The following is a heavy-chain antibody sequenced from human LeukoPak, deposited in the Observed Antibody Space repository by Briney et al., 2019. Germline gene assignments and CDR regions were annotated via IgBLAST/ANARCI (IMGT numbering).Heavy chain of an antibody. D-gene: IGHD6-19*01. CDR3: ARLDTSDWAWYFDL. J-gene: IGHJ2*01. Sequence: SETLSLTCIVSGGSFSSYYWSWIRQPPGKGLELIGYIFTSGFTNYNPSLECRVTISLDTSKNQFSLKLYSVTAADTAVYYCARLDTSDWAWYFDLWGRGSLVTVSS. CDR2: IFTSGFT. V-gene: IGHV4-4*09. CDR1: GGSFSSYY.